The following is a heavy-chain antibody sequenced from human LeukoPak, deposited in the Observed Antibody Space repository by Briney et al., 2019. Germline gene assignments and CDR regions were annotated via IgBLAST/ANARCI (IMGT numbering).Heavy chain of an antibody. CDR3: ARASRYYGSGSYYTLAFDY. D-gene: IGHD3-10*01. Sequence: SETLSLTCAVYGGSFSGYYWSWIRQPPGKGLEWIGEINHSGSTNYNPSLKSRVTISVDTSKNQFSLKLSSVTAADTAVYYCARASRYYGSGSYYTLAFDYWGQGTPVTVSS. CDR2: INHSGST. CDR1: GGSFSGYY. J-gene: IGHJ4*02. V-gene: IGHV4-34*01.